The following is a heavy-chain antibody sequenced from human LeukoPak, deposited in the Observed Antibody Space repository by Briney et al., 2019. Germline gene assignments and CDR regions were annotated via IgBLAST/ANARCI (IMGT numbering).Heavy chain of an antibody. J-gene: IGHJ3*02. CDR2: IYYSGST. Sequence: SETLSLTCTVSGGSISSYYWSWIRQPPGKGLEWIGYIYYSGSTNYNPSLKSRVTISVDTSKNQFSLKLSSVTAADTAVYYCARLGSSGSLDIWGQGTMVTVSS. CDR1: GGSISSYY. V-gene: IGHV4-59*08. D-gene: IGHD6-19*01. CDR3: ARLGSSGSLDI.